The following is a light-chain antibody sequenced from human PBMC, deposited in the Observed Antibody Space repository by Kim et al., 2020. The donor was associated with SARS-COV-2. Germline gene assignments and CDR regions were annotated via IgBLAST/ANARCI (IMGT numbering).Light chain of an antibody. CDR1: SLRSYY. CDR3: NSRDSSGNHYV. Sequence: VSVALGQTVRITCQGDSLRSYYASWYQQKPGQAPVLVIYGKNNRPSGIPDRFSGSSSGNTASLTITGAQAEDEADYYCNSRDSSGNHYVFGTGTKVTVL. CDR2: GKN. V-gene: IGLV3-19*01. J-gene: IGLJ1*01.